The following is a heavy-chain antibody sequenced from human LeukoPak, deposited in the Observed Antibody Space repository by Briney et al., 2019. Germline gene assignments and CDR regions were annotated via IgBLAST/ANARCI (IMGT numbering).Heavy chain of an antibody. CDR1: GFTFSSYS. V-gene: IGHV3-48*04. J-gene: IGHJ4*02. CDR3: ARDFSDVRGNIFDS. CDR2: ISFSSATI. D-gene: IGHD3-10*02. Sequence: AGGSPRLSCEASGFTFSSYSMNWVRQAPGKGLEWVSYISFSSATIHYADSVKGRFTISRDNAKNSVYLQMNSLRAEDTAVYYCARDFSDVRGNIFDSWGQGTLVTVSS.